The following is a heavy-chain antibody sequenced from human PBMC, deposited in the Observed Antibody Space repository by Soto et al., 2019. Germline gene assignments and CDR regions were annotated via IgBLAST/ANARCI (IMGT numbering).Heavy chain of an antibody. D-gene: IGHD5-12*01. CDR1: GYTFTSYY. J-gene: IGHJ4*02. V-gene: IGHV1-46*03. CDR2: INPSGGST. CDR3: ARDYSGYDDFDY. Sequence: GASVKVSCKASGYTFTSYYMHWVRQAPGQGLEWMGIINPSGGSTSYAQKFQGRVTMTRDTFTSTVYMELSSLRSEDTAVYYCARDYSGYDDFDYWGQGTLVTVSS.